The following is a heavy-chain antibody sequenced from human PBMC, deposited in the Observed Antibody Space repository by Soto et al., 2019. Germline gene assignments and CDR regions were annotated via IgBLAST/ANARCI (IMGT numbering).Heavy chain of an antibody. D-gene: IGHD6-13*01. J-gene: IGHJ6*02. Sequence: QVQLQESGPGLVKPSGTLSLTCAVSGGSISSSNWWSWVRQPPGKGLEWIGEIYHSGSTNYNPSLKSRVTISEDKSKNKFSLKVSSATAADTAVYYCAGGEGAAAGPLYSSYGMDVWGQGTTVTVSS. V-gene: IGHV4-4*02. CDR1: GGSISSSNW. CDR2: IYHSGST. CDR3: AGGEGAAAGPLYSSYGMDV.